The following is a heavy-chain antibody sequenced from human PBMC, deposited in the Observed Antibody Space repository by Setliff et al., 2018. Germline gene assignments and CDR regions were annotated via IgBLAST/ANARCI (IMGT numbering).Heavy chain of an antibody. J-gene: IGHJ6*03. V-gene: IGHV1-69*05. D-gene: IGHD2-21*02. Sequence: SVKVSCKASGGAFSNYGITWVRQAPGQGFGWMGGIIPIFGTTTYAQKFLGRVTITTDESSSTGYMELSSLRSEDTAVYFCARESVVVVTTTNYYYYIDVWGEGTTVTVSS. CDR2: IIPIFGTT. CDR1: GGAFSNYG. CDR3: ARESVVVVTTTNYYYYIDV.